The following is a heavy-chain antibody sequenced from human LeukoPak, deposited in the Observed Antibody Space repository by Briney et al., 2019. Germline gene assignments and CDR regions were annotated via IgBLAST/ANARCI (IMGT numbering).Heavy chain of an antibody. J-gene: IGHJ4*02. CDR2: INPNSGGT. D-gene: IGHD5-12*01. CDR1: GYTFIGNF. CDR3: VRVYSGYENFDY. Sequence: ASVKVSCKAAGYTFIGNFIHWVRQAPGQGLEWMGWINPNSGGTQYAERFQGRVTMTRDTSINTAYMELSGLTSDDTVVYYGVRVYSGYENFDYWGQGTLVTVSS. V-gene: IGHV1-2*02.